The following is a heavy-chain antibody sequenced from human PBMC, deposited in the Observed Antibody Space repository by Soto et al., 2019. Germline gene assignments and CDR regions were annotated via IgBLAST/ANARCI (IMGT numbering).Heavy chain of an antibody. CDR2: TYYTSRWYN. J-gene: IGHJ4*02. D-gene: IGHD2-2*01. Sequence: SQTLSLTCAISGYSVSNNSAAWNLIMHSPSRGLEWLGRTYYTSRWYNDYAVSVMGRITINPDTSRNQFSLQLNSVTPEDTAVYYCARDRSPGSTSCYDYWGQGTLVTVSS. CDR3: ARDRSPGSTSCYDY. CDR1: GYSVSNNSAA. V-gene: IGHV6-1*01.